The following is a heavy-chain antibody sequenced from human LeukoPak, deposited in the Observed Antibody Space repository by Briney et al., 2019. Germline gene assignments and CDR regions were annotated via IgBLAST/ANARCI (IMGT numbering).Heavy chain of an antibody. J-gene: IGHJ6*02. CDR2: IIPILGIA. V-gene: IGHV1-69*04. D-gene: IGHD4-17*01. CDR1: GGTFSSYA. CDR3: ARDPPRDDYGDGYYYYGMDV. Sequence: ASVKVSCKASGGTFSSYAISWVRQAPGQGLEWMGRIIPILGIANYAQKFQGRVTITADKSTSTAYMELSSLRSEDTALYYCARDPPRDDYGDGYYYYGMDVWGQGTTVTVSS.